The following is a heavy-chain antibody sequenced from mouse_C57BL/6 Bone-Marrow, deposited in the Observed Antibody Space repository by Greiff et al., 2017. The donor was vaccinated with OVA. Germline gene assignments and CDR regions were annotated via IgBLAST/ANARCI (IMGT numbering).Heavy chain of an antibody. CDR3: AKAVTTVPYWYFDV. V-gene: IGHV2-5*01. D-gene: IGHD1-1*01. Sequence: VQLQQSGPGLVQPSQSLSITCTASGFSLTSYGVHWVRQSPGKGLEWLGVIWRGGSTDYNAAFMSGPSITKDNSESQVFFKMNSLQADDTAIYYCAKAVTTVPYWYFDVWGKGTTVTVSS. CDR2: IWRGGST. J-gene: IGHJ1*03. CDR1: GFSLTSYG.